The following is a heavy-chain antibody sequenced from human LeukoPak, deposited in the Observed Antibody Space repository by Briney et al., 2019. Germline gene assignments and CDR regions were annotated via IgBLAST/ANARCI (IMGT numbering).Heavy chain of an antibody. CDR3: ASDMVRGVIFTDY. J-gene: IGHJ4*02. D-gene: IGHD3-10*01. V-gene: IGHV4-31*03. CDR1: GGSISSGGYY. CDR2: IYYSGST. Sequence: SETLSLTCTVSGGSISSGGYYWSWIRQHPGKGLEWIGYIYYSGSTYYNPSLKSRVTISVDTSKNQFSLKLSSVTAADTAVYYCASDMVRGVIFTDYWGQGTLVTVSS.